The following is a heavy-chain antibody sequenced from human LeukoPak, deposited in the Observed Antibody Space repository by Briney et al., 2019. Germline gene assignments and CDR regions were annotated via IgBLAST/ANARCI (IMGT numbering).Heavy chain of an antibody. V-gene: IGHV1-2*02. Sequence: ASVKVSCKASGYIFTGYYIHWVRQAPGQGLEWMGWINPNNGGTNYAQKFQGRVTMTGDTSISTAYMELSSLRSDDTAVYYCARSYPDYYYDSSGYSLYFDLWGRGALVTVSS. J-gene: IGHJ2*01. D-gene: IGHD3-22*01. CDR3: ARSYPDYYYDSSGYSLYFDL. CDR1: GYIFTGYY. CDR2: INPNNGGT.